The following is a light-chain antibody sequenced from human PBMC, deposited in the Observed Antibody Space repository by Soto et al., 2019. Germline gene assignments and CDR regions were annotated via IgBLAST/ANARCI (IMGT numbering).Light chain of an antibody. CDR1: SSDVGGYNF. Sequence: QSALTQPASVSGSPGQSITISCTGTSSDVGGYNFVSWHQQYPGKAPKLMIYDVNNRPSGVSNRFSGSKSGNTASLTISGLQAEDEADFYCSSYSRSSSPEVFGTGTKLTVL. V-gene: IGLV2-14*01. CDR2: DVN. J-gene: IGLJ1*01. CDR3: SSYSRSSSPEV.